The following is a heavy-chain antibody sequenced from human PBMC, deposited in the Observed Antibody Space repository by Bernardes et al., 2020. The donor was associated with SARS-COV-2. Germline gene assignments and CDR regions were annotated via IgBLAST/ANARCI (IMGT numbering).Heavy chain of an antibody. CDR1: GFTFSPYW. J-gene: IGHJ4*02. V-gene: IGHV3-48*01. CDR2: ISWNSNTI. CDR3: ARDSVGNFDY. D-gene: IGHD1-26*01. Sequence: GGSLRLSCAASGFTFSPYWMSWVRQAPGKGLEWVSYISWNSNTIHYADSVRGRFTISRDNDKSSLYLQMNSLRVEDTAMYYCARDSVGNFDYWGQGTLVTVSS.